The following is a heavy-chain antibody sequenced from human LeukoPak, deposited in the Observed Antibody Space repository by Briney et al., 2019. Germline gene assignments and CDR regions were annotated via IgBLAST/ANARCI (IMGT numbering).Heavy chain of an antibody. V-gene: IGHV4-59*01. CDR3: AREEVPHGFDI. CDR1: GGSISTYY. J-gene: IGHJ3*02. Sequence: PSETLSLTCTVSGGSISTYYWSWIRQPPGKGLEYIGYIYYSGSTNYNPSLKSRVTMSLDTSKNQFSLKLSSVTAADTAVYYCAREEVPHGFDIWGQGTMVTVSS. CDR2: IYYSGST.